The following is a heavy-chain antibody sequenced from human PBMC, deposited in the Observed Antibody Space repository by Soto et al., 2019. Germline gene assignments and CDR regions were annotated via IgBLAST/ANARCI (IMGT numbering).Heavy chain of an antibody. CDR2: ISYDGSNK. J-gene: IGHJ6*03. V-gene: IGHV3-30*18. D-gene: IGHD2-2*01. Sequence: PGGSLRLSCAASGFTFRSYGMHWVRQAPGKGQEWVAVISYDGSNKYYADSVKGRFTISRDNSKNTLYVQLNSLRAEDTAVYYCAKGPYCSSISCYYYYYMDVWGKGTTVTVSS. CDR3: AKGPYCSSISCYYYYYMDV. CDR1: GFTFRSYG.